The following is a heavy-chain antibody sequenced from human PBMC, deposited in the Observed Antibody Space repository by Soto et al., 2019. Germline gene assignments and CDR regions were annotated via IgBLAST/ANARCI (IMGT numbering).Heavy chain of an antibody. Sequence: QVQLQESGPGLVKPSQTLSLTCTVSGASISSGGYYWGWIRQHPGKGLEWIGYIYYSGSTYYNPSLKSRVARAVAPSKNHFSLQLSSVTAADTAVYYWARELSPWGQGTLVTVSS. J-gene: IGHJ5*01. CDR2: IYYSGST. CDR1: GASISSGGYY. V-gene: IGHV4-31*03. CDR3: ARELSP.